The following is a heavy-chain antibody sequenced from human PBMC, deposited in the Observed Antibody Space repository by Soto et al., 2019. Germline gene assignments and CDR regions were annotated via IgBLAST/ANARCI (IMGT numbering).Heavy chain of an antibody. Sequence: EVQLVESGGGFVEPGGSLRLSCAASGFTFTNAWVYWVRQAPGKGLEWVGRIKSKNDGGKTDYAAPVKGRFTISRDDSKNTLYLQMNSLKTEAPAVYYCSTSGRAVVVPAGPNHYYDVYYMDVWGKGATVTVSS. CDR1: GFTFTNAW. J-gene: IGHJ6*03. D-gene: IGHD2-2*01. CDR2: IKSKNDGGKT. CDR3: STSGRAVVVPAGPNHYYDVYYMDV. V-gene: IGHV3-15*01.